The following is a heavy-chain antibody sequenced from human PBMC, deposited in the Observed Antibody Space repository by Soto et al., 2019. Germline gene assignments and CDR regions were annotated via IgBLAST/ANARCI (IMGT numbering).Heavy chain of an antibody. CDR1: GGSISSSNW. J-gene: IGHJ6*02. Sequence: QVQLQESGPGLVKPSGTLSLTCAVSGGSISSSNWWSWVRQPPGKGLEWIGEIYHSGSTNYNPSLNSRVTISVDTSKNQFSLKLSSVTAADTAVYYCARVVGGYYYGMDVWGQGTTVTVSS. D-gene: IGHD2-2*01. CDR2: IYHSGST. CDR3: ARVVGGYYYGMDV. V-gene: IGHV4-4*02.